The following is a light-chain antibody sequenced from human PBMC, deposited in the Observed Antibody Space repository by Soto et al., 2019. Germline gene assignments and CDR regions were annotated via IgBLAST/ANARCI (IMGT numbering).Light chain of an antibody. CDR3: QQYNNWPPIT. CDR2: GAS. CDR1: QSVSSN. V-gene: IGKV3-15*01. J-gene: IGKJ5*01. Sequence: EIVMTQSPATLSVSPGERATLSCRASQSVSSNLAWYQQKPGQAHRLLIYGASTRATGIPARFSGSGSGTEFTLTISSLQSEDFAGYYCQQYNNWPPITFGQGTRREIK.